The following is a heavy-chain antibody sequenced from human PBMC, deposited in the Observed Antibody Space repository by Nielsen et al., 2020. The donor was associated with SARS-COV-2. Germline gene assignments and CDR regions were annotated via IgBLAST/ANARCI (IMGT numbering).Heavy chain of an antibody. CDR1: GYTFTGYY. D-gene: IGHD6-19*01. V-gene: IGHV1-2*02. CDR3: ARGVKSSGWYEALGY. J-gene: IGHJ4*02. CDR2: INPNSGGT. Sequence: ASVKVSCKASGYTFTGYYMHWVRQAPGQGLEWMGWINPNSGGTNYAQKFQGRVTMTRDTSISTAYMELSRLRSDDTAVYYCARGVKSSGWYEALGYWGQGTLVTVSS.